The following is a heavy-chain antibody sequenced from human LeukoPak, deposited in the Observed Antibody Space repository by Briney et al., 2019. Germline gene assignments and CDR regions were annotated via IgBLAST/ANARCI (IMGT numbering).Heavy chain of an antibody. CDR3: AKDAVDYFDNSGGAFDY. V-gene: IGHV3-23*01. J-gene: IGHJ4*02. CDR2: ISGSGNDV. Sequence: GGSLRLSCEASGFTFSSYAIHWVRQAPGKGLQWVSVISGSGNDVFYADSVAGRFIISRDNSENKVYLEIHSMRAEDTAIYFCAKDAVDYFDNSGGAFDYWGQGTLVTVSS. D-gene: IGHD3-22*01. CDR1: GFTFSSYA.